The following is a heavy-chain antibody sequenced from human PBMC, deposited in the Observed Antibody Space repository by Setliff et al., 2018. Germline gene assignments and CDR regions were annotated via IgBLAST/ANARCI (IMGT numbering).Heavy chain of an antibody. CDR2: ISYDGSNK. CDR1: GFTFSSYA. CDR3: ASSSGWIPWIQH. D-gene: IGHD3-10*01. J-gene: IGHJ1*01. V-gene: IGHV3-30*04. Sequence: GGSLRLSCAASGFTFSSYAMHWVRQAPGKGLEWVAVISYDGSNKYYADSVKGRFTISRDNSKNTLYLQMNSLRTEDTALYYCASSSGWIPWIQHWGPGTLVTVSS.